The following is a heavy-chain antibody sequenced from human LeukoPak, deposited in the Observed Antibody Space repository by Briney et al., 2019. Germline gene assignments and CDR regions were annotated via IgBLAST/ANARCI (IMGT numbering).Heavy chain of an antibody. CDR2: IIPIFGTA. Sequence: SVKVSCKASGGTFSSYAISWVRQAPGQGLEWMGGIIPIFGTANYAQKFQGRVTITADESTSTAYMELSSLRSEDTAVYYCASCGGDCYDDYYYGMDVWGQGTTVIVSS. D-gene: IGHD2-21*02. V-gene: IGHV1-69*13. CDR1: GGTFSSYA. CDR3: ASCGGDCYDDYYYGMDV. J-gene: IGHJ6*02.